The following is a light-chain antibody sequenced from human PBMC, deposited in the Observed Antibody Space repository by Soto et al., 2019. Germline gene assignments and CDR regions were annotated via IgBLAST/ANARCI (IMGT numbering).Light chain of an antibody. Sequence: QSALTQPASVSGSPGQSITISCTGTRSDVGGYNYVSWYQQHPGKAPKLMIYDVSNRPSGVSNRFSGSKSGNTASLTISGLQAEDEADYYCSSYTSSSTHYVFGPGTKVTVL. V-gene: IGLV2-14*01. CDR3: SSYTSSSTHYV. CDR2: DVS. CDR1: RSDVGGYNY. J-gene: IGLJ1*01.